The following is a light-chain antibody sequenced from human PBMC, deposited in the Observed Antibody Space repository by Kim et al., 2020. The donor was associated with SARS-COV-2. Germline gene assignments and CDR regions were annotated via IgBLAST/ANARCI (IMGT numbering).Light chain of an antibody. J-gene: IGKJ1*01. CDR2: DAS. Sequence: DIQMTQSPSTLSASVGDRVTITCRASQSISVWLAWYQQKPGKAPSSLIYDASILESGVPSRFSGSGSGTEFTLTISGLQPDDFATYYCQEYNSNLRTFGQGTKVDIK. CDR3: QEYNSNLRT. CDR1: QSISVW. V-gene: IGKV1-5*01.